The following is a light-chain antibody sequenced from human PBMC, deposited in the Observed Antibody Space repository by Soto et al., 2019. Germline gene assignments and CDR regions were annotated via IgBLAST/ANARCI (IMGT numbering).Light chain of an antibody. CDR2: RAS. V-gene: IGKV1-5*03. CDR3: QQYNSYLIT. CDR1: QSISSW. J-gene: IGKJ5*01. Sequence: DIQMTQSPDFLSESVVDIVTVTCWASQSISSWLAWYQQKPGKAPKLLIYRASSLESGVPSRFSGSGSGTEFTLTISSLQPDDFATYYCQQYNSYLITFGQGTRLEI.